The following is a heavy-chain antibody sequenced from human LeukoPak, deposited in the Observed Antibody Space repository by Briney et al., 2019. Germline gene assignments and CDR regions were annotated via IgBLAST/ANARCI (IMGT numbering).Heavy chain of an antibody. J-gene: IGHJ4*02. CDR2: ISTSGGTT. V-gene: IGHV3-23*01. D-gene: IGHD3-10*01. Sequence: GGSLRLSCAASGFTFSDYAMSWVRQAPGKELEWVSAISTSGGTTVYADSVKGRFTISGDNSRNTLYLQMNSLRAEDTAVYYCASRSGGYRHFDDWGQGTLVTVSS. CDR1: GFTFSDYA. CDR3: ASRSGGYRHFDD.